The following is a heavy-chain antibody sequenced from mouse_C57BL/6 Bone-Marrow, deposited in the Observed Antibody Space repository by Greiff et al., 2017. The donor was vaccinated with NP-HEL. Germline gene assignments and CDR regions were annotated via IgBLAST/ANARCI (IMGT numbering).Heavy chain of an antibody. CDR2: IDPETGGT. J-gene: IGHJ3*01. CDR3: TDWAFAY. D-gene: IGHD4-1*01. Sequence: QVQLKESGAELVRPGASVTLSCKASGYTFTDYEMHWVKQTPVHGLEWIGAIDPETGGTAYNQKFKGKAILTADKSSSTAYMELRSLTSEDSAVYYCTDWAFAYWGQGTLVTVSA. CDR1: GYTFTDYE. V-gene: IGHV1-15*01.